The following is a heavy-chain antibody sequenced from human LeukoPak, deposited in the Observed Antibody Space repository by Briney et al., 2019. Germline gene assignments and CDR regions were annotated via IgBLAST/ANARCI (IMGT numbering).Heavy chain of an antibody. CDR1: GYTFTSYG. CDR3: ARLRSDDYSNYPRANWFDP. D-gene: IGHD4-11*01. J-gene: IGHJ5*02. V-gene: IGHV1-18*01. Sequence: ASVKVSCKASGYTFTSYGISWVRQAPGQGLEWTGWISAYNGNTNYAQKLQGRVTMTTDTSTSTAYMELRSLRSDDTAVYYCARLRSDDYSNYPRANWFDPWGQGTLVTVSS. CDR2: ISAYNGNT.